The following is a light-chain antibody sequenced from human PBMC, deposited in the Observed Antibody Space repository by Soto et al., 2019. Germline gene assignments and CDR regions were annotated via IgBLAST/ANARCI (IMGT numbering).Light chain of an antibody. V-gene: IGKV3-11*01. CDR2: HTS. CDR3: HQRQSWPRT. J-gene: IGKJ1*01. Sequence: EIVRTQSPVTLSSSPGERATLSCRASQTVNSRLAWYQHKXCQAPRLLIYHTSNVATGIPARFSGSGSGTDSTLTIRSPEPEDFAVYYCHQRQSWPRTFGQGTKVDIK. CDR1: QTVNSR.